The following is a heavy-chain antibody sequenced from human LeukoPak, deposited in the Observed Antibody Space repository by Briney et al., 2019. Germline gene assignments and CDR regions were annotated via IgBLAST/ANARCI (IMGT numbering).Heavy chain of an antibody. Sequence: GGSLRLSCAASGFKVNSNYMSWVRQAPGKGLEWASVMYSGGTTYYADSVKGRLTISRDSSKNTLYLQINSLRAEDTAVYYCARDLAHTQSFDIWGRGTMVTVSS. CDR3: ARDLAHTQSFDI. J-gene: IGHJ3*02. D-gene: IGHD2-2*02. CDR2: MYSGGTT. CDR1: GFKVNSNY. V-gene: IGHV3-53*01.